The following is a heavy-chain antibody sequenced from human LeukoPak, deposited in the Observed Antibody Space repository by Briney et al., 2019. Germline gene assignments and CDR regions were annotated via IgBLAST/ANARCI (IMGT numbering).Heavy chain of an antibody. Sequence: GGSLRLSCAASGFTFSGYEMHWVRQAPGKGLEWVSCIIASGSTIYYADSVKGRFTISRDNAKNSLYLQMNSLKAEDTAVYYCARDDNWGSDYWGQGTLVTVSS. CDR1: GFTFSGYE. J-gene: IGHJ4*02. D-gene: IGHD7-27*01. CDR3: ARDDNWGSDY. V-gene: IGHV3-48*03. CDR2: IIASGSTI.